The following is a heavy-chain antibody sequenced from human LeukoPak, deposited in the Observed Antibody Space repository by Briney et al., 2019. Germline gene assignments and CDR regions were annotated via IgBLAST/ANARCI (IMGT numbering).Heavy chain of an antibody. V-gene: IGHV4-39*07. CDR3: SRDRYYYDSSAYSHRLDY. CDR1: SGSISTSNYY. Sequence: PSETLSLTCTVSSGSISTSNYYWGWVRQPPGKALEWIGNIFYSGSTYYSPSLKSRVTMSVDTSKNQFSLKLSSVTAADTAVYYCSRDRYYYDSSAYSHRLDYWGQGTLVTVSS. D-gene: IGHD3-22*01. CDR2: IFYSGST. J-gene: IGHJ4*02.